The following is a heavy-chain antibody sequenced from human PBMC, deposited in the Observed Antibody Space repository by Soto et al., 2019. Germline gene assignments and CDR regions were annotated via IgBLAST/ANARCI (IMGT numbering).Heavy chain of an antibody. V-gene: IGHV3-49*04. CDR2: IRSKAYGGTT. J-gene: IGHJ4*02. CDR1: GFTFGDYA. Sequence: GGSLRLSCTASGFTFGDYAMSWVRQAPGKGLEWVGFIRSKAYGGTTEYAASVKGRFTISRDDSKSIAYLQMNSLKTEDTAVYYCTWRIQLWSAAFDYWGQETLVTVSS. D-gene: IGHD5-18*01. CDR3: TWRIQLWSAAFDY.